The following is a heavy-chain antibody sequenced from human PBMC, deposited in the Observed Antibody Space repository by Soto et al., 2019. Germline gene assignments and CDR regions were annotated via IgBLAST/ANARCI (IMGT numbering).Heavy chain of an antibody. Sequence: QVQLVQSGAEVKKPGASVKVSCKASGYTFTSYAMHWVRQAPGQRLEWMGWINAGNGNTKYSQKFQGRVTITRDTSASTAYMELSSLRSEDTAVYYCASGFRGGAADWFDPWGQGPLVTVSS. J-gene: IGHJ5*02. D-gene: IGHD2-21*01. CDR3: ASGFRGGAADWFDP. CDR1: GYTFTSYA. V-gene: IGHV1-3*01. CDR2: INAGNGNT.